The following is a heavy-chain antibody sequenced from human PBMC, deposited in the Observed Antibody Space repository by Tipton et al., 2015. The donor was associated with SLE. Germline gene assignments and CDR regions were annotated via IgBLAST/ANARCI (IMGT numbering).Heavy chain of an antibody. J-gene: IGHJ6*03. CDR2: IYHSGST. D-gene: IGHD1-1*01. CDR1: GYSISSGYY. CDR3: ASSGLEPDQDYYYYMDV. V-gene: IGHV4-38-2*01. Sequence: TLSLTCAVSGYSISSGYYWGWIRQPPGKGLEWIGSIYHSGSTYYNPSLKSRVTISVDTSKNQFSLKLSSVTAADTAVYYCASSGLEPDQDYYYYMDVWGKGTTVTVSS.